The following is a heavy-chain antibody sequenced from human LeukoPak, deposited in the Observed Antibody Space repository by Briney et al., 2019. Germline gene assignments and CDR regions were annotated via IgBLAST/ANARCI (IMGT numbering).Heavy chain of an antibody. CDR1: GFXFSHYW. CDR2: IESDGGRT. J-gene: IGHJ4*02. V-gene: IGHV3-74*01. CDR3: AKLSYGDNSGY. D-gene: IGHD4-23*01. Sequence: PGGSLRLSCAASGFXFSHYWMHWVRQAPGKGLVWVSRIESDGGRTDYADSLKGRFTISRDNAKNSLYLQMNSLRDEDTAVYYCAKLSYGDNSGYWGQGTLVTVSS.